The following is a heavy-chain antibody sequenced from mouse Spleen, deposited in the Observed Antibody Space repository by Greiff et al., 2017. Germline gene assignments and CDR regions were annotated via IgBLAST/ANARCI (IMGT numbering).Heavy chain of an antibody. CDR3: AREDYDGIDV. CDR1: GYTFTDYY. J-gene: IGHJ1*01. V-gene: IGHV1-76*01. Sequence: QVQLQQPGAELVRPGASVKLSCKASGYTFTDYYINWVKQRPGQGLEWIARIYPGSGNTYYNEKFKGKATLTAEKSSSTAYMQLSSLTSEDSAVYFCAREDYDGIDVWGAGTTVTVSS. D-gene: IGHD2-1*01. CDR2: IYPGSGNT.